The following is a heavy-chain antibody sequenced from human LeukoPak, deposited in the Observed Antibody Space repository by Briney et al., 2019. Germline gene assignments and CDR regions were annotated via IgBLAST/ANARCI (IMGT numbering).Heavy chain of an antibody. Sequence: PSETLSLTCAVSAYSFSTAYYWGWIRQSPGRGLEWIASTHQSGNSYYNPSLKSRVTISIDTSKNQFSLTLNSVTAADTALYYCARQTAVAGDWAFDIWGQGTLVTVSS. CDR1: AYSFSTAYY. J-gene: IGHJ3*02. D-gene: IGHD6-19*01. CDR2: THQSGNS. CDR3: ARQTAVAGDWAFDI. V-gene: IGHV4-38-2*01.